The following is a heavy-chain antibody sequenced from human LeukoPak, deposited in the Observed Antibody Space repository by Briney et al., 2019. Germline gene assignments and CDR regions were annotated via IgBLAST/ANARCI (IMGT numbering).Heavy chain of an antibody. CDR1: GFTFSRYG. V-gene: IGHV3-30*18. D-gene: IGHD5-18*01. Sequence: GGSLRLSCAASGFTFSRYGMHWVRQAPGKGLEWVALISYDGSNKYYTDSVKGRFTISRDNSKNTLYLQMDSLRAEDTAVYYCAKDRGYSYGYFDYWGQGTLVTVSS. J-gene: IGHJ4*02. CDR3: AKDRGYSYGYFDY. CDR2: ISYDGSNK.